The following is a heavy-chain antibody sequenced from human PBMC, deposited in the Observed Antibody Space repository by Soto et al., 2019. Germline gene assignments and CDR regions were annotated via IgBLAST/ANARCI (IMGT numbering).Heavy chain of an antibody. J-gene: IGHJ6*02. CDR3: AMLGGWSGGSSGMDV. Sequence: EVQLVESGGGLVQPGGSLRLSCAASGLIFSDYHMDWVRQAPGKGLEWVGRIRRKANSYTTEYAASVKGRFTISRDESKNSLYLQMNSLKSEDTAVYYCAMLGGWSGGSSGMDVWGQGTMVTVSS. D-gene: IGHD6-19*01. CDR2: IRRKANSYTT. CDR1: GLIFSDYH. V-gene: IGHV3-72*01.